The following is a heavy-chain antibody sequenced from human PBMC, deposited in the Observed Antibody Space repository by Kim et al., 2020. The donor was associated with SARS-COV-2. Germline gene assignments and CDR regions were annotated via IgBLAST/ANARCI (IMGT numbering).Heavy chain of an antibody. V-gene: IGHV1-69*02. J-gene: IGHJ4*02. CDR1: GGTFSSYT. CDR2: IIPILGIA. Sequence: SVKVSCKASGGTFSSYTISWVRQAPGQGLEWMGRIIPILGIANYAQKFQGRVTITADKSTSTAYMELSSLRSEDTAVYYCASGMVLSGGATLGDYWGQGTLVTVSS. CDR3: ASGMVLSGGATLGDY. D-gene: IGHD1-26*01.